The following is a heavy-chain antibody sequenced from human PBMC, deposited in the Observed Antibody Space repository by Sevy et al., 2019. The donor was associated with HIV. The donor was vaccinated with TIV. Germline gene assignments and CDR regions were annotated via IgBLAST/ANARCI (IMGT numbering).Heavy chain of an antibody. J-gene: IGHJ5*02. D-gene: IGHD3-22*01. CDR2: IYYSGST. Sequence: SETLSLTCTVSGGSISSYYWSWIRQPPGKGLEWIGYIYYSGSTNYNPSLKSRVTISVDTSKNQFSLKLSSVTAADTAVYYCARVGADGSGYYGDWFDAWGQGTLVTVSS. CDR3: ARVGADGSGYYGDWFDA. V-gene: IGHV4-59*01. CDR1: GGSISSYY.